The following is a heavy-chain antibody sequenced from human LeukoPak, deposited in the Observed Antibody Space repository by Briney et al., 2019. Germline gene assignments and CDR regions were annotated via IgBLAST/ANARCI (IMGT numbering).Heavy chain of an antibody. CDR3: ASLAGSSGWSPTHDAFDI. V-gene: IGHV3-33*01. CDR2: IWYDGSNK. J-gene: IGHJ3*02. D-gene: IGHD6-19*01. CDR1: GFTFSSYG. Sequence: GGSLRLSCAASGFTFSSYGMHWVRQARGKGLEGVAVIWYDGSNKYYADSVKGRFTISRDNSKNTLYLQMNSLRAEDTAVYYCASLAGSSGWSPTHDAFDIWGQGTMVTVSS.